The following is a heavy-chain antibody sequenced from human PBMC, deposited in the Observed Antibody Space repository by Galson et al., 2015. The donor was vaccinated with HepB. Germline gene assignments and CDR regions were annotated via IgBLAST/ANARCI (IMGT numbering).Heavy chain of an antibody. D-gene: IGHD1-26*01. V-gene: IGHV1-18*01. CDR1: GYTFISYG. CDR3: ARATSAYRADKNSFDY. J-gene: IGHJ4*02. CDR2: ISAYNGNT. Sequence: SVKVSCKASGYTFISYGVSWVRQAPGQGLEWMGWISAYNGNTNHAQKLQGRVTMSTDTSTSTAYMELRSLRFDDTAVYYCARATSAYRADKNSFDYWGQGTLVTVSS.